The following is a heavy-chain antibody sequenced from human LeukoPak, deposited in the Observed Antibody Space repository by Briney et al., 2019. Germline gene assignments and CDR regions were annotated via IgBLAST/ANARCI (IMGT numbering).Heavy chain of an antibody. CDR3: AKRTTAYNGSYYPQFDS. Sequence: GGSLRLSCAASGFIVSTNYMSWVRQAPGKGLEWVSVIYSGGSTYYADSVKGRFTISRDNSKNTLYLQMNSLGAEDTALYYCAKRTTAYNGSYYPQFDSWGQGTLVTVSS. J-gene: IGHJ4*02. D-gene: IGHD1-26*01. CDR2: IYSGGST. CDR1: GFIVSTNY. V-gene: IGHV3-53*01.